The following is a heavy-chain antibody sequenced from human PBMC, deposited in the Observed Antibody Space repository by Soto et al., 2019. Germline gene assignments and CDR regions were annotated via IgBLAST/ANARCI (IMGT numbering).Heavy chain of an antibody. CDR3: TTVRDSDYGDYLFYYYYYYMDV. CDR1: GFTFSNAW. J-gene: IGHJ6*03. Sequence: GGSLRLSCAASGFTFSNAWMSWVRQAPGKGLEWVGRIKSKTDGGTTDYAAPVKGRFTISRDDSKTTLYLQMNSLKTEDTAVYYCTTVRDSDYGDYLFYYYYYYMDVWGKGTTVTVSS. D-gene: IGHD4-17*01. V-gene: IGHV3-15*01. CDR2: IKSKTDGGTT.